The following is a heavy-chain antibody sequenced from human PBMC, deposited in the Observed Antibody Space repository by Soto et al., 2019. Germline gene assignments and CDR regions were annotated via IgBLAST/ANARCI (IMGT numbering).Heavy chain of an antibody. Sequence: VQLVESGGGLVKPGGSLRLSCAASGFTFSDYYMSWIRQAPGKGLEWVSYISGSSTYTNYADSVRGRFTISRDNAKNSLYLHMNSLRAEDTAVYYCARRYNWNIFDYWGQGALVTVSS. D-gene: IGHD1-1*01. V-gene: IGHV3-11*05. CDR3: ARRYNWNIFDY. J-gene: IGHJ4*02. CDR1: GFTFSDYY. CDR2: ISGSSTYT.